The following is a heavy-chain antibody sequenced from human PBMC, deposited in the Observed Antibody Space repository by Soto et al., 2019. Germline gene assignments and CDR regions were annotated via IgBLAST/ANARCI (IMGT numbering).Heavy chain of an antibody. J-gene: IGHJ4*02. CDR3: ATAYYDSSGYRDYFDY. V-gene: IGHV1-24*01. Sequence: ASVKVSCKVSGYTLTELSMHWVRQAPGKGLEWMGGFDPEDGETIYAQKFQGRVTMTEDTSTGTAYMELSSLRSEDTAVYYCATAYYDSSGYRDYFDYWGQGTLVTVSS. CDR2: FDPEDGET. D-gene: IGHD3-22*01. CDR1: GYTLTELS.